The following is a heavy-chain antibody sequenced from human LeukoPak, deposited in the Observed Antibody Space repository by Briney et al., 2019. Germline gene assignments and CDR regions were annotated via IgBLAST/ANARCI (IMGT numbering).Heavy chain of an antibody. CDR3: ARDRIEQQRTLGRSTTYYNYYYMDV. J-gene: IGHJ6*03. CDR2: ISSSSSTM. D-gene: IGHD6-13*01. Sequence: GGSLRLSCAASGFTFSSYSVNWVRQAPGKGLERVSYISSSSSTMYYADSVKGRFTISRDNAKNSLYLQMNSLRAEDTAVYYCARDRIEQQRTLGRSTTYYNYYYMDVWGKGTTVTVSS. V-gene: IGHV3-48*01. CDR1: GFTFSSYS.